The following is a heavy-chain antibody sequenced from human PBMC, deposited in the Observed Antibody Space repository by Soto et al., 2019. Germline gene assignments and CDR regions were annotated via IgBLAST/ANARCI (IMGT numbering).Heavy chain of an antibody. V-gene: IGHV1-3*01. CDR2: NNAGNGNK. CDR1: GYTFTSYA. CDR3: ASEDYYDSSGYYRPHYGMDV. Sequence: ALIKGFCKASGYTFTSYAMHWVRQAPGPRPEWKGWNNAGNGNKKYSQKFQGRVTITRDTSASTAYMELSSLRSEDTAVYYCASEDYYDSSGYYRPHYGMDVWGQGTTVTVSS. D-gene: IGHD3-22*01. J-gene: IGHJ6*02.